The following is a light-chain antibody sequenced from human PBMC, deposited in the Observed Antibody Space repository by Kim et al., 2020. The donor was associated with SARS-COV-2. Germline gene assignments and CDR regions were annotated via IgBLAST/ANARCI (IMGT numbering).Light chain of an antibody. Sequence: LSPGERATLSCRASQSVSNYLAWYQQQPGQAPRLLIYESSNRAAGIPARFSGSGSGTDFTLTISNLEPEDFAVYYCQQRNFWPLTFGGETKVDIK. V-gene: IGKV3-11*01. CDR1: QSVSNY. J-gene: IGKJ4*01. CDR2: ESS. CDR3: QQRNFWPLT.